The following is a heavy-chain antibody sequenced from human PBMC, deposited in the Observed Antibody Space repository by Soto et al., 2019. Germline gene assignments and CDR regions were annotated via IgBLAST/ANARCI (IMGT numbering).Heavy chain of an antibody. CDR1: GCSVSSGSYY. CDR2: IYYSGST. Sequence: QVQLQESGPGLVKPSETLSLTCTVSGCSVSSGSYYWSWIRQPPGKGLEWIGYIYYSGSTNYNPSLKSRVTISVDTSKNQFSLKLSAVTAADTAVYYCARGPKIRSDYYGMDVWGQGTTVTVSS. V-gene: IGHV4-61*01. CDR3: ARGPKIRSDYYGMDV. J-gene: IGHJ6*02.